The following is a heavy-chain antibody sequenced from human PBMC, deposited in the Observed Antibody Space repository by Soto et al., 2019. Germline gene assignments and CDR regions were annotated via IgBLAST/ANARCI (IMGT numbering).Heavy chain of an antibody. Sequence: AGGSLRLSCAASGFTFSSYGMHWVRQAPGKGLEWVAVIWYDGSNKYYADSVKGRFTISRDNSKNTLYLQMNSLRAEDTAVYYCARGGSYYYYYYGMDVWGQGTTVTVSS. V-gene: IGHV3-33*01. D-gene: IGHD3-16*01. CDR3: ARGGSYYYYYYGMDV. J-gene: IGHJ6*02. CDR1: GFTFSSYG. CDR2: IWYDGSNK.